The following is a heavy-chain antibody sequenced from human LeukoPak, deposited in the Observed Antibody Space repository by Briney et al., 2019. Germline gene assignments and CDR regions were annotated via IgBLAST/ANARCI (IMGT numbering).Heavy chain of an antibody. CDR3: ARDKLRFLSDY. CDR2: ISSSSSYI. V-gene: IGHV3-11*06. Sequence: AGGSLRLSCAASGFTFSDYYMSWIRQAPGKGLEWVSSISSSSSYIYYADSVKGRFTISRDNAKNSLYLQMNSLRAEDTAVYYCARDKLRFLSDYWGQGTLVTVSS. D-gene: IGHD3-3*01. J-gene: IGHJ4*02. CDR1: GFTFSDYY.